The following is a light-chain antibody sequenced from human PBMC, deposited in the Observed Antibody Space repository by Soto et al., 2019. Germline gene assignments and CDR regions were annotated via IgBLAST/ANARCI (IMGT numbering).Light chain of an antibody. CDR1: QGFSSY. J-gene: IGKJ1*01. V-gene: IGKV1D-13*01. CDR2: DAS. Sequence: AIQLTQSPSSLSASVGDRVTITCRASQGFSSYLAWHQQKPGKAPKLLVYDASSLESGVPSRFSATRFGTEFTLTISSLQPDDVATYYCQQYSDYWTFGQGTKVDNK. CDR3: QQYSDYWT.